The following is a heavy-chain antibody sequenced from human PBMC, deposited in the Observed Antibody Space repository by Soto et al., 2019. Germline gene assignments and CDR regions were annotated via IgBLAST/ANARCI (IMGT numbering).Heavy chain of an antibody. D-gene: IGHD6-25*01. CDR1: GFSFSTHY. J-gene: IGHJ4*02. CDR3: LNGGYY. Sequence: EEQLVESGGGLVQPGGSLRLSCAASGFSFSTHYMNWVRQTPGKGLEWVSSINRDSTVIKYADSVKGRFTISRDNARNSLSLQMNSLRAEDTAVYYCLNGGYYVGVGTLVPASS. V-gene: IGHV3-48*01. CDR2: INRDSTVI.